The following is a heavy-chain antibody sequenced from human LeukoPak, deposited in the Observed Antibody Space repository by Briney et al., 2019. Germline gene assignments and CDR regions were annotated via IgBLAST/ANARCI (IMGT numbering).Heavy chain of an antibody. Sequence: SETLSLTCTVSGGSISSYYWSWIRQPPGKGLEWIGYIYYSGSTNYNPSLKSRVTISVETSKNQFSLKLSSVTAADPTVYYCTRDNSVGDNAWWFDPWGQGTLVTVSS. CDR2: IYYSGST. J-gene: IGHJ5*02. CDR1: GGSISSYY. CDR3: TRDNSVGDNAWWFDP. V-gene: IGHV4-59*01. D-gene: IGHD1-26*01.